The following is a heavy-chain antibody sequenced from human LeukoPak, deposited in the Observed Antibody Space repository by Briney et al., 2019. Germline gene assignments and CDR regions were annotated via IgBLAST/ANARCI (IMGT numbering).Heavy chain of an antibody. CDR3: ARGRYDFWSGYRPFDY. D-gene: IGHD3-3*01. V-gene: IGHV4-34*01. CDR1: GGSFSGYY. CDR2: INHSGST. Sequence: SETLSLTCAVHGGSFSGYYWSWIRQPPGKGLEWIGEINHSGSTNYNPSLKSRVTISVDTSKNQFSLKLSSVTAADTAVYYCARGRYDFWSGYRPFDYWGQGTLVTVSS. J-gene: IGHJ4*02.